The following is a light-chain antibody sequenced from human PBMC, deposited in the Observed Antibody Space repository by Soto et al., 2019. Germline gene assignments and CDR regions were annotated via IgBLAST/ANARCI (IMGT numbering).Light chain of an antibody. Sequence: FTQFPDTLSFSPVVRATLSCRASQSVSSSYLAWYQQKPGQAPRLLIYGASSRATGIPDRFSGSGSGTDFTLTISRLETEDFAVYYCQQYDSSPKTFGQGTKVDIK. J-gene: IGKJ1*01. CDR2: GAS. V-gene: IGKV3-20*01. CDR1: QSVSSSY. CDR3: QQYDSSPKT.